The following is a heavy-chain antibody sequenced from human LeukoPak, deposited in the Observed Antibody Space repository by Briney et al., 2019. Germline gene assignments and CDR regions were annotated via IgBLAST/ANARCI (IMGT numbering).Heavy chain of an antibody. CDR3: ARFNEQQMFSQH. CDR1: GFTVSSNY. D-gene: IGHD6-13*01. CDR2: IYSGGNT. Sequence: GGSLRLSCAASGFTVSSNYMSWVRQAPGKGLEWVSVIYSGGNTYCADSVKGRFTISRDNSKNTVYLQMNSLRAEDTAVYYCARFNEQQMFSQHWGQGTLVTVSS. J-gene: IGHJ1*01. V-gene: IGHV3-53*01.